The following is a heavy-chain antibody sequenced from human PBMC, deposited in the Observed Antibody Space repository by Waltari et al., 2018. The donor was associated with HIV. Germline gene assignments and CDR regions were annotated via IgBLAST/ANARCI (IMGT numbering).Heavy chain of an antibody. J-gene: IGHJ6*02. CDR1: GYTFTDNY. CDR2: INPKSGGT. D-gene: IGHD2-2*01. Sequence: QVELVQSGAEVKKPGASVKVSCKASGYTFTDNYIHWVRQAPGHGLEWMGWINPKSGGTKHAQKFQGRVTMTRDTSMSTVYMEGSRLTSDDTAVYYCARGGASTTPRDYNYYGLDVWGQGTTVTVSS. CDR3: ARGGASTTPRDYNYYGLDV. V-gene: IGHV1-2*02.